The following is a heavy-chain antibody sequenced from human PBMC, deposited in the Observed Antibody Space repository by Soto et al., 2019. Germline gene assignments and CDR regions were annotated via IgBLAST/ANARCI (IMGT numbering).Heavy chain of an antibody. CDR1: GFTFSSYG. CDR3: ARAPCSSGWNHFDY. J-gene: IGHJ4*02. CDR2: IWYDGSNK. D-gene: IGHD6-19*01. V-gene: IGHV3-33*01. Sequence: PGGSLRLACAASGFTFSSYGMHWVRQAPGKGLEWVAVIWYDGSNKYYADSVKGRFTISRDNSKNTLYLQMNSLRAEDTAVYYCARAPCSSGWNHFDYWRQGT.